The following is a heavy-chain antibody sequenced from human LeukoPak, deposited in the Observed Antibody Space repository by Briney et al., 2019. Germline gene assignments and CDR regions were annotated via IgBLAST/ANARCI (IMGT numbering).Heavy chain of an antibody. Sequence: SETLSLTCTVSGYSISSGFYWGWIRQPPGKGLEWIGTIHRGGTTNYNPSLKSRVTISVDTSKNQFSLKLSSVTAADTAVYYCARNKEWELLGGAFDIWGQGTMVTVSS. CDR1: GYSISSGFY. CDR3: ARNKEWELLGGAFDI. CDR2: IHRGGTT. J-gene: IGHJ3*02. V-gene: IGHV4-38-2*02. D-gene: IGHD1-26*01.